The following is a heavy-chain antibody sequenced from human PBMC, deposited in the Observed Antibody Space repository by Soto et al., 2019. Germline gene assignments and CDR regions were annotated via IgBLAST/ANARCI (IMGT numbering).Heavy chain of an antibody. CDR3: ARLKYYDFWSGYYPGYYYYGMDV. J-gene: IGHJ6*02. Sequence: GGSLRLSCAASGFTFSSYWMSWVRQAPGKGLEWVANIKQDGSEKYYVDSVKGRFTISRDNAKNSLYLQMNSLRAEDTAVYYCARLKYYDFWSGYYPGYYYYGMDVWGQGTTVTVSS. CDR1: GFTFSSYW. V-gene: IGHV3-7*05. CDR2: IKQDGSEK. D-gene: IGHD3-3*01.